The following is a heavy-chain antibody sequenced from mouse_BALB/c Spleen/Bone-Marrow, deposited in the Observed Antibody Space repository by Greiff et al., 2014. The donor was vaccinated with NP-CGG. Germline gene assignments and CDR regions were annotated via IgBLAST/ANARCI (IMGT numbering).Heavy chain of an antibody. CDR1: GFSLTNHG. D-gene: IGHD3-3*01. CDR3: AKNRGDGVVDY. V-gene: IGHV2-5*01. Sequence: VQLVESGPGLVQPSQSLSITCTVSGFSLTNHGVHWVRQSPGKGLEWLGVIWRGGGTDYNAAFMSRLSITKDNSKSQVFFEMNSLQGDDTAIYYCAKNRGDGVVDYWGQGTTLTVSS. CDR2: IWRGGGT. J-gene: IGHJ2*01.